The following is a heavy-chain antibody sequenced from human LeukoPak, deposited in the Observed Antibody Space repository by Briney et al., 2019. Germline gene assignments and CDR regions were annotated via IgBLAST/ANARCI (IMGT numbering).Heavy chain of an antibody. CDR2: IYYSGST. J-gene: IGHJ3*02. Sequence: ASETLSLTCTVSGGSISSYYWGWIRQPPGKGLGWIGYIYYSGSTNYNPSLKSRVTISVDTSKNQFSLKLSSVTAADTAVYYCARKNAFDIWGQGTMVTVSS. CDR3: ARKNAFDI. V-gene: IGHV4-59*01. CDR1: GGSISSYY.